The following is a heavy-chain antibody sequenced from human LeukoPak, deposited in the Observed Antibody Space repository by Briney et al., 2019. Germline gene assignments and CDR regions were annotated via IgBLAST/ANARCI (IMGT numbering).Heavy chain of an antibody. J-gene: IGHJ4*02. CDR2: ISYDGSNK. Sequence: LSGGSLRLSCAASGFTFSSYGMHWVRQAPGKGLEWVAVISYDGSNKYYADSVKGRFTISRDNSKNTLYLQMNSLRAEDTAVYYCTIFDGYKSIEIDYWGQGTLVTVSS. V-gene: IGHV3-30*03. D-gene: IGHD5-24*01. CDR1: GFTFSSYG. CDR3: TIFDGYKSIEIDY.